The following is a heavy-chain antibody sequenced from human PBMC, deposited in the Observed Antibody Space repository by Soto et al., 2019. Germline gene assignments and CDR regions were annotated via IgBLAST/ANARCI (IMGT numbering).Heavy chain of an antibody. J-gene: IGHJ6*02. V-gene: IGHV4-30-4*01. D-gene: IGHD3-10*01. CDR1: GGSISSGDYY. CDR3: ARDPPHHYGSGSYGMDV. CDR2: IYYSGST. Sequence: QVQLQESGPGLVKPSQTLSLTCTVSGGSISSGDYYWSWIRQPPGKGLEWIGYIYYSGSTYYNPSLKSRVTISVDTSKNQFSLKLSSVTAADTAVYYCARDPPHHYGSGSYGMDVWGQGTTVTVSS.